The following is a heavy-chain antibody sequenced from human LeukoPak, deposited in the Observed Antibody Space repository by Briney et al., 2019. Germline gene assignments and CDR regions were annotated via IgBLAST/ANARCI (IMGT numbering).Heavy chain of an antibody. D-gene: IGHD6-19*01. CDR3: AKDQPRSGWAFDY. Sequence: GGSLRLSCAASGFTFSSDAMSWVRQAPGKGLEWVSAITDSGASTYYADSVKGRFTISRDNSKNTLYLQMNSLRVDGTAIYYCAKDQPRSGWAFDYWGQGTLVTVSS. J-gene: IGHJ4*02. CDR2: ITDSGAST. CDR1: GFTFSSDA. V-gene: IGHV3-23*01.